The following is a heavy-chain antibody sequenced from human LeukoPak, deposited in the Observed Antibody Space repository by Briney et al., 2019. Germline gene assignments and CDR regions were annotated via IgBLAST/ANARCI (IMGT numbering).Heavy chain of an antibody. Sequence: GRSLRLSCAASGFTFGDYAMHWVRQAPGKGLEWVSFISWNSGSILYADSVKGRFSISRDNAKNSLYLQMNSLRAEDTAFYYCAKAPRDTFYFYYMDVWGKGTTVTVSS. CDR2: ISWNSGSI. D-gene: IGHD5-18*01. J-gene: IGHJ6*03. V-gene: IGHV3-9*01. CDR1: GFTFGDYA. CDR3: AKAPRDTFYFYYMDV.